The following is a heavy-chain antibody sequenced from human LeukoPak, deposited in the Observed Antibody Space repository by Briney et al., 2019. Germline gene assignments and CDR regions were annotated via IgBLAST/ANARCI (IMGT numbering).Heavy chain of an antibody. D-gene: IGHD2-15*01. J-gene: IGHJ5*02. V-gene: IGHV4-38-2*02. Sequence: SETLSLTCIVSGYSLSSGYYWGWIRQPPGKGLEWIGYIYHSGSTYYNPSLKSRVTISVDRSKNQFSLKLSSVTAADTAVYYCARADRDWFDPWGQGTLVTVSS. CDR2: IYHSGST. CDR1: GYSLSSGYY. CDR3: ARADRDWFDP.